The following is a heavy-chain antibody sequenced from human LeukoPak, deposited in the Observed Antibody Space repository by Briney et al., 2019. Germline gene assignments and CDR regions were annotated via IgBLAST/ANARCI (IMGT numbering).Heavy chain of an antibody. J-gene: IGHJ6*02. CDR1: GVSISSYY. CDR2: IYYSGST. CDR3: ASHPSNGVGTFYGMDV. V-gene: IGHV4-59*01. Sequence: SETLSLTCTVSGVSISSYYWSWIRQPPGKGLEWIGYIYYSGSTNYNPSLKSRVTISVDTSKNQFSLKLSSVTAADTAVYYCASHPSNGVGTFYGMDVWGQGTTVTVSS. D-gene: IGHD1-1*01.